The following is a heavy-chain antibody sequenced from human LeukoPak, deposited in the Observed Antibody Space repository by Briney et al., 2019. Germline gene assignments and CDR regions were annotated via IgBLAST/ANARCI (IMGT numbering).Heavy chain of an antibody. CDR3: ANGYYYDSSGYYV. CDR2: ISYDGSNK. J-gene: IGHJ4*02. V-gene: IGHV3-30*18. CDR1: GFTFSSYG. Sequence: GGSLRLSCAASGFTFSSYGIHWVRQAPGKGLEWVAVISYDGSNKYYADSVKGRFTISRDNSKNTLYLQMNSLRAEDTAVYYCANGYYYDSSGYYVWGQGTLVTVSS. D-gene: IGHD3-22*01.